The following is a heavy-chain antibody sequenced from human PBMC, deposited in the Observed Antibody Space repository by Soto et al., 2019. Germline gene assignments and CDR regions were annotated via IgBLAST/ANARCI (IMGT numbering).Heavy chain of an antibody. CDR2: IIPILGIA. Sequence: QVQLVQSGAEVKKPGSSVKVSCKASGGTFSSYTISWVRQAPGQGLEWMGRIIPILGIANYAQKFQGRVTITADKSTSTAYMELSSLRSEDTVVYYCARERSSRSFDYWGQGTLVTVSS. V-gene: IGHV1-69*08. J-gene: IGHJ4*02. D-gene: IGHD6-19*01. CDR3: ARERSSRSFDY. CDR1: GGTFSSYT.